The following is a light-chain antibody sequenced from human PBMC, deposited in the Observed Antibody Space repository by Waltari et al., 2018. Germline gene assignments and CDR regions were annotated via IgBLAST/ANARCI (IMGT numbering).Light chain of an antibody. CDR1: ASTLAGTL. J-gene: IGLJ3*02. Sequence: QSVLTQPPSASGTPGQRVTISCSGSASTLAGTLVNWYQQFPGKAPKLLIYRSDLRPSGVPDRFSGSKSGTSASLAISGLQSEDEADYFCASWDDSLNGHWVFGGGTKVTVL. CDR3: ASWDDSLNGHWV. CDR2: RSD. V-gene: IGLV1-44*01.